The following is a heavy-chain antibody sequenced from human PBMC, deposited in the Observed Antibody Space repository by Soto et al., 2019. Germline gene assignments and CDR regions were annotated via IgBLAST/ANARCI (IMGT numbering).Heavy chain of an antibody. CDR3: GREKEDEGSSSLRVYYGVDV. D-gene: IGHD6-6*01. V-gene: IGHV3-21*06. CDR1: GFTLSNYR. J-gene: IGHJ6*02. Sequence: EVQLVESGGGPVKSGQSLRLSCVASGFTLSNYRMTWVRQGPGKGLEWVSSINSRADHTHYTESVKGRFTISRDNAKNSVYLHMNSLRAEDAAVYYCGREKEDEGSSSLRVYYGVDVWGQGTTVIVSS. CDR2: INSRADHT.